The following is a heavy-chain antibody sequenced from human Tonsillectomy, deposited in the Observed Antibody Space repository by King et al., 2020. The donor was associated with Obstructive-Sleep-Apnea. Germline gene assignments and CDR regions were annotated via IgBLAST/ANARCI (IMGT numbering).Heavy chain of an antibody. V-gene: IGHV5-51*01. J-gene: IGHJ6*02. CDR2: INTSGSHT. CDR3: ARGHYYYGMDV. Sequence: GQLVQSGAEVKKPGESLRISCKGSGNSFTNSWIGWVRQMPGKGLEWMGIINTSGSHTRYSPSLQGQVTISADKSITTAYLQWNSLAASDTAIYYCARGHYYYGMDVWGQGTTVTVSS. CDR1: GNSFTNSW.